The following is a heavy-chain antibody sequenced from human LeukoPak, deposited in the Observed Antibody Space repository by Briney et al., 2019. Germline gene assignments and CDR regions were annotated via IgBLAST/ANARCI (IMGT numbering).Heavy chain of an antibody. J-gene: IGHJ4*02. Sequence: ASVKVSCKVSGYTLTELSMHWVRQAPGKGLEWMGLVDPEDGETIYAEKFQGRVTITADTSTDTAYMELSSLRSEDTAVYYCATFYNYGYWGQGTLVTVSS. V-gene: IGHV1-24*01. CDR2: VDPEDGET. D-gene: IGHD5-24*01. CDR3: ATFYNYGY. CDR1: GYTLTELS.